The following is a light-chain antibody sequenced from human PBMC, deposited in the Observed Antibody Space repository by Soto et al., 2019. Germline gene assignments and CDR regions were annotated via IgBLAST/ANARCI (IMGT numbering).Light chain of an antibody. V-gene: IGKV3-20*01. CDR2: GAS. CDR3: QHYGSSPPVT. J-gene: IGKJ1*01. Sequence: IVLTQSPGTRSLSPGERATLSCRASQSISSSYLAWYQQKPGQAPRLLIYGASTRATGIPDRFSGSGSGTDFTLTIRRLAPEDFAVYYCQHYGSSPPVTFGQGTKVDIK. CDR1: QSISSSY.